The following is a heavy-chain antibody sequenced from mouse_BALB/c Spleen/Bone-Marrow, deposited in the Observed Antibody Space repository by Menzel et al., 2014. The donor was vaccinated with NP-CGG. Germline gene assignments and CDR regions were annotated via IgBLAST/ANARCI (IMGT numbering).Heavy chain of an antibody. D-gene: IGHD2-1*01. J-gene: IGHJ4*01. CDR3: ARHYGNYAAMDY. V-gene: IGHV1-55*01. Sequence: QVQLQQPGAELVKPGASVKLSCKTSGFTFSSTYLSWLRQKPGQSLEWIAWIYARTGGTNYNPKFTGKAQLTVDTSSSTAFMQFSSLTNEDSAIYYCARHYGNYAAMDYWGQGTSVTVSS. CDR1: GFTFSSTY. CDR2: IYARTGGT.